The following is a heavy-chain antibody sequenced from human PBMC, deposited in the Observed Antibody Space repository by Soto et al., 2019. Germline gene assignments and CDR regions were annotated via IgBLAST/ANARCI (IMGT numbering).Heavy chain of an antibody. Sequence: SETLSLTCTVSGGSISSYYWSWIRQPPGKGLEWIGYIYYSGSTNYNPSLKSRVTISVDTSKNQFSLKLSSVTAADTAVYYCARASTQEPYYYYYYGMDVWGQGTTVTVSS. CDR1: GGSISSYY. D-gene: IGHD2-2*01. CDR2: IYYSGST. CDR3: ARASTQEPYYYYYYGMDV. V-gene: IGHV4-59*01. J-gene: IGHJ6*02.